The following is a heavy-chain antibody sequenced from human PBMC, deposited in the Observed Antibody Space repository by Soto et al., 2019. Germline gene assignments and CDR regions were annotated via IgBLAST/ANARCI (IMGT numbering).Heavy chain of an antibody. CDR1: DGSSSTSGYS. CDR3: ARRLSYGVAGAGTSFEF. CDR2: VHYSGRT. V-gene: IGHV4-39*01. J-gene: IGHJ4*02. Sequence: PSETLSLTCTVSDGSSSTSGYSWCWIRHPPGKGLEWIGRVHYSGRTSYSPSLRSRVTISVDTPKSQFSLKLSSVTAADTAVYYCARRLSYGVAGAGTSFEFWGQGTLVTVSS. D-gene: IGHD6-13*01.